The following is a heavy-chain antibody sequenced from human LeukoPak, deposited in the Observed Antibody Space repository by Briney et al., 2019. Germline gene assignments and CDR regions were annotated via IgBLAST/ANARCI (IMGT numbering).Heavy chain of an antibody. CDR2: ISYDGSNK. Sequence: GGSLRLSCAASGFTFSSYAMHWVRQAPGKGLEWVAVISYDGSNKYYADSVKGRFTISRDNSKNTLYLQMNSLRAEDTAVYYCANGGSRDYWGQGTLVTVSS. CDR3: ANGGSRDY. CDR1: GFTFSSYA. V-gene: IGHV3-30-3*01. D-gene: IGHD2-15*01. J-gene: IGHJ4*02.